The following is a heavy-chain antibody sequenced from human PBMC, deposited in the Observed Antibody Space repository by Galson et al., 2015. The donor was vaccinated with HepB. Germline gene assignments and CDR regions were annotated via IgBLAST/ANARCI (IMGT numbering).Heavy chain of an antibody. Sequence: SLRLSCAASGFTFSSYAMHWVRQAPGKGLEWVAVISYDGSNKYYADSVKGRFTISRDNSKNTLYLQMNSLRAEDTAVYYCARDQLSLYSSSWYGPFDYWGQGTLVTVSS. CDR1: GFTFSSYA. V-gene: IGHV3-30-3*01. D-gene: IGHD6-13*01. J-gene: IGHJ4*02. CDR2: ISYDGSNK. CDR3: ARDQLSLYSSSWYGPFDY.